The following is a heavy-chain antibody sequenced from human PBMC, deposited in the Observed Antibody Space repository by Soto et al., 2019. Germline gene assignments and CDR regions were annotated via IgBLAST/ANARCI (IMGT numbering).Heavy chain of an antibody. J-gene: IGHJ4*02. D-gene: IGHD6-6*01. CDR2: ISGSGGST. CDR1: GFTFSSYA. Sequence: GGSLRLSCAASGFTFSSYAMSWVRQAPGKGLEWVSAISGSGGSTYYADSVKGRFTISRDNSKNTLYLQMNSLRAEGTAVYYCAKGGSSSEANLDYWGQGTLVTVSS. V-gene: IGHV3-23*01. CDR3: AKGGSSSEANLDY.